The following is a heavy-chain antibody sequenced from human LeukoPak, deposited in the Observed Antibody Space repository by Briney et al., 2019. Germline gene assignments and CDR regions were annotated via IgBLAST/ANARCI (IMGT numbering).Heavy chain of an antibody. J-gene: IGHJ5*02. CDR2: IYPGDSDT. CDR3: ARWLQTGGWFDP. Sequence: GASLQISCKGSGSIFTSYWIGWGRQLPGKGLEWMGIIYPGDSDTRYSPSFQGQVTISADKSISTAYLQWSSLKASDTAMYYCARWLQTGGWFDPWGQGTLVTVSS. D-gene: IGHD5-24*01. CDR1: GSIFTSYW. V-gene: IGHV5-51*01.